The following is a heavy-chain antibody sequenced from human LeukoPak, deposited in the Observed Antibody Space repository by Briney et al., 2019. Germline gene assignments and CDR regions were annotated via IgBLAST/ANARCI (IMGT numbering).Heavy chain of an antibody. CDR3: AKTKVGLRYFDWLPHYYYGMDV. J-gene: IGHJ6*02. CDR1: GYIFTNYW. CDR2: IYPGDSDT. V-gene: IGHV5-51*01. Sequence: GESLKISCKGSGYIFTNYWIGWVRQMPGKGLEWMGIIYPGDSDTRYSPSFQGQVTISADKSISTAYLQWSSLKASDTAMYYCAKTKVGLRYFDWLPHYYYGMDVWGQGTTVTVSS. D-gene: IGHD3-9*01.